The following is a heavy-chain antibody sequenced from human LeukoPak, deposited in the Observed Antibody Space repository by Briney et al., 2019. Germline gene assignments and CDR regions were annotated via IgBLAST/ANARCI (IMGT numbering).Heavy chain of an antibody. CDR2: ISSSSYI. CDR3: ARTPHFLSPIAAAGMDYFDY. D-gene: IGHD6-13*01. J-gene: IGHJ4*02. Sequence: PGGSLRLSCAASGFTFSSYSMNWVRQAPGKGLEWVSSISSSSYIYYADSVKGRFTISRDNAKNSLYLQMNSLRAEDTAVYYCARTPHFLSPIAAAGMDYFDYWGQGTLVTVSS. V-gene: IGHV3-21*01. CDR1: GFTFSSYS.